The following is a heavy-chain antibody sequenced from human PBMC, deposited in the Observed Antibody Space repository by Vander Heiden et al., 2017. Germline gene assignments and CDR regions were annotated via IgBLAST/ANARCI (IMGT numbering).Heavy chain of an antibody. CDR3: ARGPPAWYFDL. J-gene: IGHJ2*01. CDR2: INHSGST. CDR1: GGSCSGYY. Sequence: VQLQQWGAGLLKPPATLCLTCAVYGGSCSGYYWSWIRHPPGKGLEWIGEINHSGSTNYNPSLKSRVTISVDTSKNQFSLKRSSVTAADTAVYYCARGPPAWYFDLWGRGTLVTVSS. V-gene: IGHV4-34*01.